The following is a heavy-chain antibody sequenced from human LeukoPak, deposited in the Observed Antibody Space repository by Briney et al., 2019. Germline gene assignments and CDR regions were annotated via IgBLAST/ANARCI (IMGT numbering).Heavy chain of an antibody. CDR1: GGSISSYY. CDR3: ARRCSGGSCYSSPFDI. J-gene: IGHJ3*02. CDR2: IYYSGST. Sequence: SETLSLTCGVSGGSISSYYWSWIRQPPGKGLEWIGYIYYSGSTNYNPSLKSRVTISVDTSKNQFSLKLSSVTAADTAVYYCARRCSGGSCYSSPFDIWGQGTMVTVSS. V-gene: IGHV4-59*08. D-gene: IGHD2-15*01.